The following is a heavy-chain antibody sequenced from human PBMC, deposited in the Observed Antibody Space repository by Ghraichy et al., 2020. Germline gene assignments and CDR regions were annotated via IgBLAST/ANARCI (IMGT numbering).Heavy chain of an antibody. V-gene: IGHV4-34*01. D-gene: IGHD5-12*01. CDR2: IDHFGNS. J-gene: IGHJ4*02. CDR3: VRKAHYDSVYY. CDR1: GGSFSGYY. Sequence: SETLSLTCAVYGGSFSGYYWTWVRQPPGKGLEWIGEIDHFGNSLYNPSLKSRVTISVDTSKNQFSLKLNSVSAADTAVYYCVRKAHYDSVYYWGQGILVIVSS.